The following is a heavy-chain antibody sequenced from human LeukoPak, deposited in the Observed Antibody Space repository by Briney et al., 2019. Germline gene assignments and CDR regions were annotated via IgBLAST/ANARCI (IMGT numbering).Heavy chain of an antibody. Sequence: SVKVSCKASGGTFSSYTISWVRQAPGQGLEWMGRIIPILGIANYAQKFQGRVTITADKSTSTAYMELSSLRSEDTAVYYCARGRYYYGSGRIPYYYYGMDVWGKGTTVTVSS. CDR1: GGTFSSYT. CDR3: ARGRYYYGSGRIPYYYYGMDV. CDR2: IIPILGIA. D-gene: IGHD3-10*01. J-gene: IGHJ6*04. V-gene: IGHV1-69*02.